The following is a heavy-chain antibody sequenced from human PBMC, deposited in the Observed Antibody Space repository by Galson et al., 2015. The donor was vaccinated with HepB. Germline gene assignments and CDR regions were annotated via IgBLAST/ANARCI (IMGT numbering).Heavy chain of an antibody. CDR1: GYTFTGYY. D-gene: IGHD1-26*01. Sequence: SVKVSCKASGYTFTGYYMHWVRQAPGQGPEWMGWINPNSGGTNYAQKFQGRVTMTRDTSISTAYMELSRLRSDDTAVYYCARGGGATVAEYFQHWGQGTLVTVSS. J-gene: IGHJ1*01. V-gene: IGHV1-2*02. CDR3: ARGGGATVAEYFQH. CDR2: INPNSGGT.